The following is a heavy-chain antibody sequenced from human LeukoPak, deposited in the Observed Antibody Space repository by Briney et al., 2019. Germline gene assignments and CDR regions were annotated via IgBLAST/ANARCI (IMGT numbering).Heavy chain of an antibody. CDR2: ISYSGNT. D-gene: IGHD3-16*01. CDR3: ARGGSGHDAFDI. J-gene: IGHJ3*02. V-gene: IGHV4-59*01. CDR1: GGSISFYY. Sequence: SETLSLTCTVSGGSISFYYWSWIRQPPGKGLEWIGYISYSGNTNYNPSLQSRVTISLNTSKNQFSLKLSSVTAADTAVYYCARGGSGHDAFDISGQGTMVTVSS.